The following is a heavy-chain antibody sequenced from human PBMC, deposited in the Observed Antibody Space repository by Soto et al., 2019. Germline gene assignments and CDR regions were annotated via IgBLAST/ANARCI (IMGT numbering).Heavy chain of an antibody. Sequence: SQTRSLTCAISGDSVSSRSVTWNWVRQSPSRGLEWLGLAYYRFKWYNVYAESVKSRITINPDTSNYQFSLHLNFVTPEDTAVYYCVRLIGNSWLDFWGQGTLVTVSS. CDR2: AYYRFKWYN. J-gene: IGHJ5*01. V-gene: IGHV6-1*01. D-gene: IGHD1-26*01. CDR3: VRLIGNSWLDF. CDR1: GDSVSSRSVT.